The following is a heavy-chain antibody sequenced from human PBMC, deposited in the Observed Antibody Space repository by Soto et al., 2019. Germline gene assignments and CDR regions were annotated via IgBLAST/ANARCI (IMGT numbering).Heavy chain of an antibody. CDR1: GFTFSSYR. CDR3: ARDYYGGNSFAFDL. D-gene: IGHD4-17*01. V-gene: IGHV3-21*01. Sequence: PGGSLRLSCVASGFTFSSYRMNWVRQAPGKGLEWVSSISSISSYIYYADSVKGRFTISRDNAKNSLYLQMHSLRAEDTAVYYCARDYYGGNSFAFDLWGQGTMVTVSS. J-gene: IGHJ3*01. CDR2: ISSISSYI.